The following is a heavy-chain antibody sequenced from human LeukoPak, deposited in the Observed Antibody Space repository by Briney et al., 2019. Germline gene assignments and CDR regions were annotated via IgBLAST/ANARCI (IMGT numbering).Heavy chain of an antibody. CDR2: ISAYNGNT. V-gene: IGHV1-18*01. D-gene: IGHD6-13*01. CDR3: ARDGTTGSSWYPPFDY. CDR1: GYTFTSYG. Sequence: GASVKVSCKASGYTFTSYGISWVRQAPGQGLEWMGWISAYNGNTNYAQKLQGRVTMTTDTSTSTAYMELRSLRSDDTAVYYCARDGTTGSSWYPPFDYWGQGTLVTVSS. J-gene: IGHJ4*02.